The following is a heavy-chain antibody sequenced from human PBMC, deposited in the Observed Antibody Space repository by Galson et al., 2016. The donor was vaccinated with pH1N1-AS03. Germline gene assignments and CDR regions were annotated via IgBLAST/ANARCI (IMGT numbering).Heavy chain of an antibody. CDR2: IWYDGSNK. D-gene: IGHD3-10*01. V-gene: IGHV3-33*01. CDR3: ARGRGYGQYYFDY. J-gene: IGHJ4*02. CDR1: GFSFSSFG. Sequence: SLRLSCAAPGFSFSSFGMHWVRQAPGKGLEWVAVIWYDGSNKYYADSVKGRFTISRDNTENTLYLQMNSLRVEDTAVYFCARGRGYGQYYFDYWGQGTLVTVSS.